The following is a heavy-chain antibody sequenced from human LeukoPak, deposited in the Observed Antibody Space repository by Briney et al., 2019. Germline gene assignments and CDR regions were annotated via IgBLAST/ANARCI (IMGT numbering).Heavy chain of an antibody. CDR2: INPNSGGI. CDR1: VYTFTVYY. CDR3: ARADGEYGGNYGC. Sequence: SVKVSLKSAVYTFTVYYMHWVRQAPGRGPEWMGWINPNSGGINYAQKFQGRVTMTRDTSISTAYMELSRLRSDDTAVYYCARADGEYGGNYGCWGQGSLVTVYS. J-gene: IGHJ4*01. V-gene: IGHV1-2*02. D-gene: IGHD4-23*01.